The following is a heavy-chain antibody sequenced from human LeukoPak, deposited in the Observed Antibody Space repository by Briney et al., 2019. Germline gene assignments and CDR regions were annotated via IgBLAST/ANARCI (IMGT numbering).Heavy chain of an antibody. CDR2: INPHSGAT. J-gene: IGHJ4*02. CDR3: ATLRENNYGYY. Sequence: ASVKLSCKASGYTFNDYFMHWVRQAPGQGLEWMGWINPHSGATNSAQKFQGRVTTTRDTSIRTAYMELRRLRSDDTAVYYCATLRENNYGYYWGQGTLVTVSS. CDR1: GYTFNDYF. D-gene: IGHD3-3*01. V-gene: IGHV1-2*02.